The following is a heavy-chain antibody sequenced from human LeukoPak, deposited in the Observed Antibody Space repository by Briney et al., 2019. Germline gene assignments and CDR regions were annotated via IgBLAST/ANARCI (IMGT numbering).Heavy chain of an antibody. CDR3: ATGSGTYSPDY. V-gene: IGHV1-2*02. Sequence: ASVKVSCKASGYTFTGQYLHWVRQAPRQGLEWMGWITPNSGGTNYAQKFQGRVTMTRDTSISTAYMELSRLTSDDTALYYCATGSGTYSPDYWGQGTLVTVSS. CDR1: GYTFTGQY. CDR2: ITPNSGGT. D-gene: IGHD3-10*01. J-gene: IGHJ4*02.